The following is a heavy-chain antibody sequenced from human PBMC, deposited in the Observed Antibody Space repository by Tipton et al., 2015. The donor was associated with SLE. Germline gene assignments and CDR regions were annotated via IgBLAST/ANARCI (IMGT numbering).Heavy chain of an antibody. CDR2: ISAYNGNT. J-gene: IGHJ5*02. Sequence: QSGAEVKKPGASVKVSCKASGYTFTTYGISWVRQAPGQGLEWMGWISAYNGNTNYAQKLQGRVTMTTDTSTSTAYMELRSLRSDDTAVYYCVRDPGIAAAPNWFDPWGQGTLVTVSS. V-gene: IGHV1-18*01. D-gene: IGHD6-13*01. CDR1: GYTFTTYG. CDR3: VRDPGIAAAPNWFDP.